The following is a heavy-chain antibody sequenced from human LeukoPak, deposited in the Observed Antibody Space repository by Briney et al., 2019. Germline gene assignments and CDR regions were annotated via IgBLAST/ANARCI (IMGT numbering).Heavy chain of an antibody. D-gene: IGHD5-18*01. CDR1: GYTFTSYD. Sequence: ASVKVSCKASGYTFTSYDINWVRQATGQGLEWMGWMNPNSGNTGYAQKFQGRVTITRNTSISTAYMELSSLRSEDTAVYYCARGRVQLWSYYYYYMDVWGKGTTVTVS. CDR2: MNPNSGNT. CDR3: ARGRVQLWSYYYYYMDV. J-gene: IGHJ6*03. V-gene: IGHV1-8*03.